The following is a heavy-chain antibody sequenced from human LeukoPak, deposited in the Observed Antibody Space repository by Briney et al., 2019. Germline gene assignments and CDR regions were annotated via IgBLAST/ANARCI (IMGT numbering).Heavy chain of an antibody. CDR2: INHSGST. CDR1: GGSFSGYY. Sequence: PSETLSLTCAVYGGSFSGYYWSWIRQPPGKGLEWIGEINHSGSTNYIPSLKSRVTISVDTSKNQFSLKLSSVTAADTAVYYCARGRKYYYDSSGYYPLDYWGQGTLVTVSS. V-gene: IGHV4-34*01. D-gene: IGHD3-22*01. CDR3: ARGRKYYYDSSGYYPLDY. J-gene: IGHJ4*02.